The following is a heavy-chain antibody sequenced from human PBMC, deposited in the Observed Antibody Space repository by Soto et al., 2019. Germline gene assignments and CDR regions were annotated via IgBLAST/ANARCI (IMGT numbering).Heavy chain of an antibody. CDR1: GYTFSDYY. CDR2: INPNSGDT. D-gene: IGHD2-15*01. Sequence: ASVKVSCKASGYTFSDYYTHWVRQAPGQGLEWMGWINPNSGDTDYAQNFQGRVTMTRDTSVSTAYMELNRLTSGDSAVYFCARRRGRLSLYYYALDGLGQGTTVT. V-gene: IGHV1-2*02. J-gene: IGHJ6*02. CDR3: ARRRGRLSLYYYALDG.